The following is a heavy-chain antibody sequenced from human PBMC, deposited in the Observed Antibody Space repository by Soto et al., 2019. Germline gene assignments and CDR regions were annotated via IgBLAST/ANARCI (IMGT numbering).Heavy chain of an antibody. CDR3: ASTYSTSWYWFDP. CDR2: IFSNDEK. D-gene: IGHD6-13*01. Sequence: KESGPVLVTPTETLTLTCTVSGFSLSNAGLGVSWIRQPPGKALEWLAHIFSNDEKSYSTSLKSRLTISKDTSKSQVVLTMTNMDPVDTATYYCASTYSTSWYWFDPWGQGTLVTVSS. V-gene: IGHV2-26*04. J-gene: IGHJ5*02. CDR1: GFSLSNAGLG.